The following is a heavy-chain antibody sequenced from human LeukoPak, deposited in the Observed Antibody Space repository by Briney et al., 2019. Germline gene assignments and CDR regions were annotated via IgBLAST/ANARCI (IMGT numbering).Heavy chain of an antibody. D-gene: IGHD3-10*01. CDR2: IDPSDSYT. J-gene: IGHJ4*02. Sequence: GESLKISCKGSGYSFTSYWISWVRQVPGKGLGWMGRIDPSDSYTNYSPSFQGHVTISADKSISTAYLQWSSLKASDTAMYYCARHMVSWAMNYWGQGTLVTVSS. V-gene: IGHV5-10-1*01. CDR1: GYSFTSYW. CDR3: ARHMVSWAMNY.